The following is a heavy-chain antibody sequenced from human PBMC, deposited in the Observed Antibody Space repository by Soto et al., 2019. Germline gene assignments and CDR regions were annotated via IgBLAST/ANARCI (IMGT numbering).Heavy chain of an antibody. J-gene: IGHJ4*02. Sequence: PGGSLRLSCAASGFTFSSYGMHWVRQAPGKGLEWVAVIWYDGSNKYYADSVKGRFTISRDNSKNTLYLQMNSLRAEDTAVYYCARDKYYYDSSGPTYYFDYWGQGTLVTVSS. D-gene: IGHD3-22*01. CDR2: IWYDGSNK. CDR3: ARDKYYYDSSGPTYYFDY. V-gene: IGHV3-33*01. CDR1: GFTFSSYG.